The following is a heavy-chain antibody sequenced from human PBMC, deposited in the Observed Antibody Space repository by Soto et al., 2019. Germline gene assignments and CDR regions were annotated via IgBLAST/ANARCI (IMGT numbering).Heavy chain of an antibody. CDR3: ARGNSYGSFWYFDL. Sequence: QLQLVQSGAEVKTPGASVRVSCKAAGFSFSTYGTTWVRQAPGQAPERMGWITASNGNTRYGQNLQGRLTMTTDTSTNTAYINLWRLSSADTAMYYCARGNSYGSFWYFDLCGRGSLMTVSS. D-gene: IGHD5-18*01. CDR2: ITASNGNT. V-gene: IGHV1-18*04. J-gene: IGHJ2*01. CDR1: GFSFSTYG.